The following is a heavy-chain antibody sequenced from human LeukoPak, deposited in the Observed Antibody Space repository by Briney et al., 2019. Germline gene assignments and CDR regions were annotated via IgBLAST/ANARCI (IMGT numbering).Heavy chain of an antibody. J-gene: IGHJ3*02. CDR3: ARGRYCSADICSGGDAFDI. Sequence: SETLSLTCTVSGGSINNYWSWIRPPAGKGLEWIGRNYTRGSTNYNPSLKSRVTMSVDTSKNQFSLKLSSVTAADTAVYYCARGRYCSADICSGGDAFDIWGQGTMVSVSS. V-gene: IGHV4-4*07. CDR1: GGSINNY. D-gene: IGHD2-15*01. CDR2: NYTRGST.